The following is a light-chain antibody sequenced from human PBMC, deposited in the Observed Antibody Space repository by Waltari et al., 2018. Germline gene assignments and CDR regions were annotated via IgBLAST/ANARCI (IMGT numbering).Light chain of an antibody. J-gene: IGLJ3*02. V-gene: IGLV3-25*03. CDR2: KDT. Sequence: SHDLTHPPSVSVSPGQTARITCSGVALPRQYAYWFQKKPGQAPVLVIYKDTERPSGIPGRFSGSSSGTTVTLTIAGVQADDEADYYCQSADISSSYRVFGGGTKLSVL. CDR3: QSADISSSYRV. CDR1: ALPRQY.